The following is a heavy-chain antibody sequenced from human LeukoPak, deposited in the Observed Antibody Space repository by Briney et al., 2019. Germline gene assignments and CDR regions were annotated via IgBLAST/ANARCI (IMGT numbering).Heavy chain of an antibody. J-gene: IGHJ3*02. CDR1: GGSISGFY. CDR2: VYYSGNT. V-gene: IGHV4-59*01. D-gene: IGHD3-22*01. CDR3: AYDSSGSDAFDI. Sequence: SETLSLTCTVSGGSISGFYWNWIRQPPGKGLEWIGYVYYSGNTNYNPSLKSRVTISLDTSKNQFSLKLRSVTAADTAVYYCAYDSSGSDAFDIWGQGTMVTVSS.